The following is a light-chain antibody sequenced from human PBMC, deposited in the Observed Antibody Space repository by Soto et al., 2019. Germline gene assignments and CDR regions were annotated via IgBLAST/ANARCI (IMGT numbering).Light chain of an antibody. CDR3: QSYDSSLRVV. V-gene: IGLV1-40*01. J-gene: IGLJ2*01. CDR1: SSNIGAGYD. CDR2: GNS. Sequence: QSVLTQPPSVSGAPGQRVTISCTGSSSNIGAGYDVHWYQQLPGTAPKLLIYGNSNRPSGVPDRFSGSKSGTSASLAITGLQAEDEADYYCQSYDSSLRVVFGGGTNVTVL.